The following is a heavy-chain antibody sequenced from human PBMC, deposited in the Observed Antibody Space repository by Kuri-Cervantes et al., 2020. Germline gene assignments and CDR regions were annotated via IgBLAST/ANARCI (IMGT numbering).Heavy chain of an antibody. Sequence: SVKVSCKASVGTFSSYAISWVRQAPGQGLEWMGGIIPIFGTANYAQKFQGRVTITADKSTSTAYMELSSLRSEDTAVYYCARAGTSSGWAYWYFDLWGRGTLVTVSS. CDR2: IIPIFGTA. CDR3: ARAGTSSGWAYWYFDL. V-gene: IGHV1-69*06. D-gene: IGHD6-19*01. J-gene: IGHJ2*01. CDR1: VGTFSSYA.